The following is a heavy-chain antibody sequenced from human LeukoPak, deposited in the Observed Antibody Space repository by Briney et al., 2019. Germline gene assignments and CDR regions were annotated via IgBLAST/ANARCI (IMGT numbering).Heavy chain of an antibody. CDR1: GFTFSTYW. V-gene: IGHV3-7*01. D-gene: IGHD6-6*01. Sequence: GGSLRLSCAASGFTFSTYWMSWVRQAPGKGLEWVANIKQDGSEKYYVDSVKGRFTSSRDNAENSLYLQMNSLRGEDTAVYYCARDRGFEYSDTGSFDYWGQGTLVTVSS. CDR2: IKQDGSEK. CDR3: ARDRGFEYSDTGSFDY. J-gene: IGHJ4*02.